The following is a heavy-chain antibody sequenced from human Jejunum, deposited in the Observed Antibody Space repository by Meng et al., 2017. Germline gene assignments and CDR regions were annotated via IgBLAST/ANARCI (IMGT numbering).Heavy chain of an antibody. CDR3: ARELISYAFDY. CDR1: GYTFTDYY. Sequence: QGQLVQSAAEVKEPGASVKVSCKASGYTFTDYYLYWVRQAPGQGLEWMGQINTRTGGTIYTQKFYGRVTMTRDTSISTAYMELSRLRSDDTAVYYCARELISYAFDYWGQGSLVTVSS. V-gene: IGHV1-2*06. J-gene: IGHJ4*02. D-gene: IGHD1-26*01. CDR2: INTRTGGT.